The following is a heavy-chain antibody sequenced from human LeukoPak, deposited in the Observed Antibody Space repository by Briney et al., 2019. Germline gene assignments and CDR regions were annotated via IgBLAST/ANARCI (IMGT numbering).Heavy chain of an antibody. J-gene: IGHJ5*02. D-gene: IGHD2-2*01. CDR2: IYTSGST. Sequence: SETLSLTCTVSGGSISSYYWSWIRQPAGKGLEWIGRIYTSGSTNYNPSLKSRVTISLDTSKNQFSLKLTSVTAADTAVYYCARLTVPLRFDPWGQGTLVTVSS. V-gene: IGHV4-4*07. CDR1: GGSISSYY. CDR3: ARLTVPLRFDP.